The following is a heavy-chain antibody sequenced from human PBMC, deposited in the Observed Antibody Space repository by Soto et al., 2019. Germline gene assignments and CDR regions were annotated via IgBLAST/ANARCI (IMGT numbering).Heavy chain of an antibody. CDR1: GGSFSGYY. CDR2: INHSGST. D-gene: IGHD4-17*01. Sequence: SETLSLTCAVYGGSFSGYYWSWIRQPPGKGLEWIGEINHSGSTNYNPSLKSRVTISVDTSKNQFSLKLSSVTAADTAVHYCARLRSSTVTTSSNDYWGQGTLVTVSS. J-gene: IGHJ4*02. CDR3: ARLRSSTVTTSSNDY. V-gene: IGHV4-34*01.